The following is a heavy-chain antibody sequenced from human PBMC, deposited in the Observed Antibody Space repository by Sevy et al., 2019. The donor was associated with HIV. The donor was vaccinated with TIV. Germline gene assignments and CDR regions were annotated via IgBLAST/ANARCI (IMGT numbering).Heavy chain of an antibody. Sequence: SETLSLTCTVSGGSISSHYWSWIQQSAGKGLEWIGRIYTSGSTNYNPSLKSRVTMSVDTSKNQFSLKLSSVTAADTAVYYCAVDWLGLDWFDPWGQGTLVTVSS. CDR1: GGSISSHY. CDR3: AVDWLGLDWFDP. D-gene: IGHD3-9*01. V-gene: IGHV4-4*07. CDR2: IYTSGST. J-gene: IGHJ5*02.